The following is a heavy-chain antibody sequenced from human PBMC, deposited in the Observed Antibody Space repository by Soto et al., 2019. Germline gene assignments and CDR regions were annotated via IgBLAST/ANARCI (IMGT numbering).Heavy chain of an antibody. CDR1: GYTFTGYY. D-gene: IGHD2-2*02. CDR2: INPNSGGT. V-gene: IGHV1-2*02. CDR3: AASRGYCGNTHCYNSPFDY. J-gene: IGHJ4*02. Sequence: QVQLVQSGAEVKKPGASVKVSCRASGYTFTGYYMHWVRQAPGQGLEWMGWINPNSGGTNYEQKFQGRVTMTRDTSISTAYMELSRLRSDDTAVYYCAASRGYCGNTHCYNSPFDYWGQGTLVTVSS.